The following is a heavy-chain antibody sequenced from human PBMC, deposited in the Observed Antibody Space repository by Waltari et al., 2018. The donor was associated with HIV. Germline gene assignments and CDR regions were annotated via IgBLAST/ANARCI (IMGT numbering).Heavy chain of an antibody. CDR3: ARDRNYYYDSSGYFFNAFDI. V-gene: IGHV4-61*02. J-gene: IGHJ3*02. Sequence: QVQLQESGPGLVKPSQTLSLTCTVSGGSISSGSYYWSWIRPPAGKGLEWIGRIYTSGGTNDNPALKSRVTISGDTSKNQFSLKLSSVTAADTAVYYCARDRNYYYDSSGYFFNAFDIWGQGTMVTVSS. CDR1: GGSISSGSYY. D-gene: IGHD3-22*01. CDR2: IYTSGGT.